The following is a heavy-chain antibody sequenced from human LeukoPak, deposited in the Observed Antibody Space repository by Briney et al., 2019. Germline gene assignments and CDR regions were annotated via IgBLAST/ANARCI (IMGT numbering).Heavy chain of an antibody. D-gene: IGHD3-22*01. CDR1: GGSISSYY. CDR2: IYTSGST. J-gene: IGHJ4*02. CDR3: ARERSYYDSSGYYRQFDY. V-gene: IGHV4-4*07. Sequence: SETLSLTCTVSGGSISSYYWSWIRQPAGKGLEWIGRIYTSGSTIYNPSLKSRVTLSVDTSKNQFSLKLSSVTAADTAVYYCARERSYYDSSGYYRQFDYRGQGTLVTVSS.